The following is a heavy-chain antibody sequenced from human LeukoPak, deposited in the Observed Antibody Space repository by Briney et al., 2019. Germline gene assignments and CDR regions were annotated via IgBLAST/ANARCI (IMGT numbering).Heavy chain of an antibody. V-gene: IGHV4-39*01. Sequence: PSETLSLTCTVSGGSISRSNYYWGRIRQPPGKGLEWIGSIYYSDSGKMYYNPSLKSRVTMSADTSKNRFSLRINSVTAADTAVYYCARRPPALGAFDIWGQGTMVSVSS. J-gene: IGHJ3*02. CDR2: IYYSDSGKM. CDR3: ARRPPALGAFDI. CDR1: GGSISRSNYY.